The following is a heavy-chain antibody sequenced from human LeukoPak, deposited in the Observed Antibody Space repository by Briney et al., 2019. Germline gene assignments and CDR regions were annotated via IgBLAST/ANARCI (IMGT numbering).Heavy chain of an antibody. J-gene: IGHJ4*02. D-gene: IGHD6-6*01. Sequence: PGGSLRLFCAASGFTFRTYWMSWVRQAPGKGLEWVASINQGGSETYYVESVKGRFTISRDNAMKIFFLQMNSLRAEDTAVYYCARLIGDRTIYDYWGQGTLATVSS. CDR2: INQGGSET. V-gene: IGHV3-7*01. CDR3: ARLIGDRTIYDY. CDR1: GFTFRTYW.